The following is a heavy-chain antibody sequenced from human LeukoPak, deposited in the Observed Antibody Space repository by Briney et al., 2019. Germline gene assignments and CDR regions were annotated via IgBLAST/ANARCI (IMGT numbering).Heavy chain of an antibody. Sequence: GGSLRLSCAASGFTFSSYAMSWVRQAPGKGLEWVSVISGSGGNTYYADSVKGRFTILRDNSKNTLDLQMNSLRAEDTAVYYCAKSGYNSWSGYSFGGQGTLVTVSS. V-gene: IGHV3-23*01. CDR1: GFTFSSYA. CDR3: AKSGYNSWSGYSF. J-gene: IGHJ4*02. D-gene: IGHD3-3*01. CDR2: ISGSGGNT.